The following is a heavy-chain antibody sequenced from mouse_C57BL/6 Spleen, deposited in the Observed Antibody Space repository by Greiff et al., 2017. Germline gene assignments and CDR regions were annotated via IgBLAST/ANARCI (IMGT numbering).Heavy chain of an antibody. V-gene: IGHV1-19*01. CDR1: GYTFTDYY. Sequence: EVQLQQSGPVLVKPGASVKMSCKASGYTFTDYYMNWVKQSHGKSLEWIGVINPYNGGTSYNQKFKGKATLTVDKSSSTAYMELNSLTSEDSAVYYCAREGVGITTVVAGAGEMDYWGQGTSVTVSS. D-gene: IGHD1-1*01. CDR2: INPYNGGT. J-gene: IGHJ4*01. CDR3: AREGVGITTVVAGAGEMDY.